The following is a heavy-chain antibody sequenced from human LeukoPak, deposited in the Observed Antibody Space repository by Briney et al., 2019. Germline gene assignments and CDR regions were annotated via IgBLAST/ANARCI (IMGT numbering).Heavy chain of an antibody. J-gene: IGHJ6*02. D-gene: IGHD2-2*01. CDR1: GFTFSNYA. CDR3: AKVLVPAAPNYYYGMDV. Sequence: GGSLRLSCAASGFTFSNYAMSWVRQAPGKGLEWVSAISGSGGSTYYADSVKGRFTISRDNSKNTLYLQMNSLRAEDTAVYYCAKVLVPAAPNYYYGMDVWGQGTTVTVSS. V-gene: IGHV3-23*01. CDR2: ISGSGGST.